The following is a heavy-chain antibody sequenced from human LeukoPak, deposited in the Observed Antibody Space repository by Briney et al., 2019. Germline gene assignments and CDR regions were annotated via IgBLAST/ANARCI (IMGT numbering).Heavy chain of an antibody. CDR1: GGSFSGYY. CDR2: INHSGST. D-gene: IGHD3-10*01. CDR3: ARRSGYYGSGSYYNGRILDY. Sequence: SETLSLTCAVYGGSFSGYYWSWIRQPPGKGLEWIGEINHSGSTNYNPSLKSRVTISVDTSKNQFSLKLSSVTAADTAVYYCARRSGYYGSGSYYNGRILDYWGQGTLVTVSS. V-gene: IGHV4-34*01. J-gene: IGHJ4*02.